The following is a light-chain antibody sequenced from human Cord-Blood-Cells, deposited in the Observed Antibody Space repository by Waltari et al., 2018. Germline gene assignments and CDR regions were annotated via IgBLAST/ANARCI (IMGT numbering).Light chain of an antibody. CDR3: QQSYSTPRT. CDR2: AAS. V-gene: IGKV1-39*01. Sequence: IQMTQSPSSLSASVGHRVTITCRASQGIGRCLNWYQQKPGKASKLLIYAASSLQSGIPSRFSGSGSGTEFTLTISSQQPGDFATYYCQQSYSTPRTFGQGTKVVI. CDR1: QGIGRC. J-gene: IGKJ1*01.